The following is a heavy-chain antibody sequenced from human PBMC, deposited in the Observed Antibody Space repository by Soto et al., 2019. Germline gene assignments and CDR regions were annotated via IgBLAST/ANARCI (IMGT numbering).Heavy chain of an antibody. CDR1: GDSLSSADYC. J-gene: IGHJ4*02. CDR2: ICYSGST. Sequence: QVQLQESGPGLVKPSQTLSLTCTVSGDSLSSADYCWSWIRQAPGKGLEWIGYICYSGSTYHNPSLKSRTSMSVDTSKKQFSRKLTSVTAADTAVYYCAREESGLFDYWGQGRLVTVSS. CDR3: AREESGLFDY. V-gene: IGHV4-30-4*01. D-gene: IGHD5-12*01.